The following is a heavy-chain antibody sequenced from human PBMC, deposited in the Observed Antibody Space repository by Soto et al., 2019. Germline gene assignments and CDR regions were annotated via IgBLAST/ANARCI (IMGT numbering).Heavy chain of an antibody. Sequence: PSETLSLTCSVSGGSISSSSYYWGWIRQPPGKGLEWIGSFYYSANTYYNPSLKSRVSISIDTSKSQFSLKLSSATAADTAVYYCARLLGYYGSGSLFDYWGQGTLVTVSS. J-gene: IGHJ4*02. CDR3: ARLLGYYGSGSLFDY. CDR1: GGSISSSSYY. D-gene: IGHD3-10*01. V-gene: IGHV4-39*01. CDR2: FYYSANT.